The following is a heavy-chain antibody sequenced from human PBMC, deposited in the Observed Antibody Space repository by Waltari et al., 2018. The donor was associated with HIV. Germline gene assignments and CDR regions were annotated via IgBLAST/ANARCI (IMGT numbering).Heavy chain of an antibody. D-gene: IGHD2-2*01. CDR3: ARRKSSSSRAFDS. Sequence: QVQLVQSGAEVKKSGASVSVTCTASGYTFTTHSIHWVRQAPGQGLEWMGWINCDTGATQYAQRFQGRVTMTRDTSITSAYMELSRLKTDDTALYFCARRKSSSSRAFDSWGQGTLVTVSS. J-gene: IGHJ4*02. V-gene: IGHV1-2*02. CDR2: INCDTGAT. CDR1: GYTFTTHS.